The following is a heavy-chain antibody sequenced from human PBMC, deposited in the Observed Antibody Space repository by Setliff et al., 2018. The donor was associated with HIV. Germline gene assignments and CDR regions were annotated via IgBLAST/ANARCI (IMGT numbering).Heavy chain of an antibody. J-gene: IGHJ4*02. CDR1: GDSISSGSYF. CDR2: IYYTGFA. D-gene: IGHD1-1*01. CDR3: TREGRGDPAMATTRIDY. Sequence: SETLSLTCSVSGDSISSGSYFWGWIRQTPGKGLEWIGNIYYTGFAYYNPSLKSRVTISLDTSKTHFFLNLTSVIDADTAVYFCTREGRGDPAMATTRIDYWGQGKRVTVSS. V-gene: IGHV4-39*02.